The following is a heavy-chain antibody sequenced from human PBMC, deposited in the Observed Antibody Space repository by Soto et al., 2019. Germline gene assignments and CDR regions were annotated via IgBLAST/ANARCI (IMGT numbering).Heavy chain of an antibody. V-gene: IGHV3-66*04. CDR2: IYNSGTT. CDR3: ARPTRTKYFDY. Sequence: EVQLVESGGGLVQPGGSLRLSCAASGFTVSNGYMSWVRQAPGKGLEWVSVIYNSGTTYYADSVKGRFTISRDSSKNTLYLKMNSLRVDDTAVYCCARPTRTKYFDYWGQGTLVTVSS. J-gene: IGHJ4*02. CDR1: GFTVSNGY.